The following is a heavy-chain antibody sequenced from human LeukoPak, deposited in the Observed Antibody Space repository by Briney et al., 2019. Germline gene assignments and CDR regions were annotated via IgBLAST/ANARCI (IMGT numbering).Heavy chain of an antibody. CDR1: GYTFTSYY. CDR3: ARASAQDYYMDV. J-gene: IGHJ6*03. V-gene: IGHV1-46*01. CDR2: INPSGGST. Sequence: ASVKVSCKASGYTFTSYYMHWVRQAPGQGLEWMGMINPSGGSTSYAQKFQGRVTMTRDMSTSTVYMELSSLRSEDTAVYYCARASAQDYYMDVWGKGTTVTVSS.